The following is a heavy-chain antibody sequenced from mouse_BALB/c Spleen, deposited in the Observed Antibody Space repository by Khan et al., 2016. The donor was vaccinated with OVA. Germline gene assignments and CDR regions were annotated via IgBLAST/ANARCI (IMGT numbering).Heavy chain of an antibody. D-gene: IGHD2-4*01. Sequence: VHLQQSGTVLARPGASVMMSCKASGYSFTSYWIHWLKQRPGQGLEWIGALYPGNSDTRYNQKFKGKAKLTAVTSASTAYMELSSLTNEDSAVYYCTRSYDSYYFDYWGQGTTLTVSS. CDR1: GYSFTSYW. J-gene: IGHJ2*01. CDR3: TRSYDSYYFDY. CDR2: LYPGNSDT. V-gene: IGHV1-5*01.